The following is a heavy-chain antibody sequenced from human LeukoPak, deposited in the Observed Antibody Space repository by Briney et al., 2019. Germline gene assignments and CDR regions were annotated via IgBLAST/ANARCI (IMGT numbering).Heavy chain of an antibody. D-gene: IGHD1-26*01. Sequence: PGGSLRLSCAASGFTFSSYAMHWVRQAPGKGLEWVAVISYDGSNKYYADSVEGRFTISRDNSKNTLYLQMNSLRAEDTAVYYCAREWELRLSPFDYWGQGTLVTVSS. CDR1: GFTFSSYA. V-gene: IGHV3-30-3*01. J-gene: IGHJ4*02. CDR2: ISYDGSNK. CDR3: AREWELRLSPFDY.